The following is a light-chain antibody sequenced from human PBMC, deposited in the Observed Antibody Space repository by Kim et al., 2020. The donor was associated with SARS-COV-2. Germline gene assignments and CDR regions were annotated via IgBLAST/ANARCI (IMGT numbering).Light chain of an antibody. CDR2: DAS. J-gene: IGKJ4*01. CDR3: QQRSSWPLT. Sequence: DIVLTQSPATLSLSPGERATLSCRASQSVSTYLAWYQQRSGHATRVLIYDASNRATGIPARFSGSGSGTDFTLTISSLQPEDFAVYYCQQRSSWPLTFGGGTKVDIK. V-gene: IGKV3-11*01. CDR1: QSVSTY.